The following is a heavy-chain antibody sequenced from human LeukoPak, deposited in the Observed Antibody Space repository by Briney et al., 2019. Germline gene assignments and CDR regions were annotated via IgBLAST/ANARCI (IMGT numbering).Heavy chain of an antibody. CDR1: GGSISSSNW. J-gene: IGHJ4*02. CDR2: IYHSGST. Sequence: PSGTLSLTCAVPGGSISSSNWWSWVRQPPGKGLEWIGEIYHSGSTNYNPSLKSRVTISVDKSKNQFSLKLSSVTAADTAVYYCARDPVLGSGRGYFDYWGQGTLVTVSS. V-gene: IGHV4-4*02. D-gene: IGHD6-19*01. CDR3: ARDPVLGSGRGYFDY.